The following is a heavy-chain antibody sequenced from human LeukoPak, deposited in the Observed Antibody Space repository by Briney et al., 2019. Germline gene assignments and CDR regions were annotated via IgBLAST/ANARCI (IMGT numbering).Heavy chain of an antibody. CDR1: GYTFTSYA. Sequence: GASVKVSCKASGYTFTSYAMHWVRQAPGQRLEWMGWINAGNGNTKYSQEFQGRVTITRDTSASTAYMELSSLRSEDMAVYYCARAGSGWYGYFDYWGQGTLVTVSS. J-gene: IGHJ4*02. CDR2: INAGNGNT. D-gene: IGHD6-19*01. V-gene: IGHV1-3*03. CDR3: ARAGSGWYGYFDY.